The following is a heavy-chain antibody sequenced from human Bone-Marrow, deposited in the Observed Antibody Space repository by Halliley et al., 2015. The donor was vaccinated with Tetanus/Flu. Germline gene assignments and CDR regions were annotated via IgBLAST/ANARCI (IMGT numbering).Heavy chain of an antibody. J-gene: IGHJ6*02. D-gene: IGHD5-12*01. Sequence: LKWVAILWHDGSKGCNADSVKGRFTISRDNPKNPLFLQMNRLRVDATAVYYCARLRYGGVGMAVWGQGTTVTVS. V-gene: IGHV3-33*01. CDR2: LWHDGSKG. CDR3: ARLRYGGVGMAV.